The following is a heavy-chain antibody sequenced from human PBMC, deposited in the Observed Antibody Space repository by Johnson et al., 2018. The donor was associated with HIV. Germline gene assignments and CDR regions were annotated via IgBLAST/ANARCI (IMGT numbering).Heavy chain of an antibody. CDR2: ISSNGGST. D-gene: IGHD1-14*01. J-gene: IGHJ3*02. CDR3: AKDGGSPDDAFDI. V-gene: IGHV3-64*01. CDR1: GFTFRDYY. Sequence: MQLVESGGGLVKPGGSLRLSCAASGFTFRDYYMNWMRQAPGKGLEYVSAISSNGGSTYYANSVKGRFTISRDNSKNTLYLQMNSLSAEDTAVYYWAKDGGSPDDAFDIWGQGTMGTVSS.